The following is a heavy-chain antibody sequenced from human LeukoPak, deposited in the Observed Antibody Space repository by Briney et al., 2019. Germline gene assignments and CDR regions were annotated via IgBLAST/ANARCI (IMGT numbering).Heavy chain of an antibody. V-gene: IGHV4-59*01. D-gene: IGHD6-13*01. J-gene: IGHJ4*02. CDR1: GGSISSYY. CDR2: IYYSGST. CDR3: ARGAAGLLVFDY. Sequence: SETLSLTCTVSGGSISSYYWSWIRQPPGKGLEWIGYIYYSGSTNYNPSLKSRVTISVDTSKNQFSLKLSSVTAADTAVYYCARGAAGLLVFDYWGQGTLVTVSS.